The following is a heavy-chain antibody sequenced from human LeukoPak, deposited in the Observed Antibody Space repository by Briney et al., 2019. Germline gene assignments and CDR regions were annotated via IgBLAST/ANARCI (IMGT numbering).Heavy chain of an antibody. CDR1: GFTFSTYS. V-gene: IGHV3-23*01. CDR2: ISGSGGST. J-gene: IGHJ1*01. Sequence: GGSLRLSCAASGFTFSTYSMNWVRQAPGKGLEWVSAISGSGGSTYYADSVKGRFTISRDNSKNTLYLQMNSLRAEDTALYYCAKSYDSSGYYVPSNFQHWGRGTLVTVSS. CDR3: AKSYDSSGYYVPSNFQH. D-gene: IGHD3-22*01.